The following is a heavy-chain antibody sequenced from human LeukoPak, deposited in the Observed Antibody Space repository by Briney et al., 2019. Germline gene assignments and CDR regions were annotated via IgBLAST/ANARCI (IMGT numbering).Heavy chain of an antibody. CDR3: AKGTTVTTAFGY. Sequence: PGGSLRLSCAASGFTFSSYSMSWVRQAPGKGLEWVSAISGSGGSTYYADSVKGRFTISRDNSKNTLYLQMNSLRAEDTAVYYCAKGTTVTTAFGYWGQGTLVTVSS. CDR2: ISGSGGST. CDR1: GFTFSSYS. D-gene: IGHD4-17*01. J-gene: IGHJ4*02. V-gene: IGHV3-23*01.